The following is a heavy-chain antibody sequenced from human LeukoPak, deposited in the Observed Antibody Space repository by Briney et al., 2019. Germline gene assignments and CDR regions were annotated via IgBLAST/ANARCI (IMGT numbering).Heavy chain of an antibody. CDR3: ARNRVTITTMRYFDP. J-gene: IGHJ5*02. D-gene: IGHD4-11*01. V-gene: IGHV1-18*01. CDR1: GYTFTTYG. CDR2: IRGYNGDT. Sequence: ASVKVSCKASGYTFTTYGISWVRQAPGQGLEWMGWIRGYNGDTNYAQNFQGRVTMTTDTSMSTAYMELRSLRSDDTAVYYCARNRVTITTMRYFDPWGQGTRVTVSS.